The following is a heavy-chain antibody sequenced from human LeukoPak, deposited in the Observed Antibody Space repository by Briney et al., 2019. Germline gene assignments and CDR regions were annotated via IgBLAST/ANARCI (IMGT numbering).Heavy chain of an antibody. J-gene: IGHJ6*03. CDR2: LYHSGST. CDR3: ERVVAGTYYYYYMDV. D-gene: IGHD6-19*01. V-gene: IGHV4-38-2*02. Sequence: PSETLSLTCTVSGYSISSGYYWGWIRQPPGKGLESIGSLYHSGSTYYNPSLKSRVTISVDTSKNQFSLKLSSVTAADTAVYYCERVVAGTYYYYYMDVWGKGTTVTVSS. CDR1: GYSISSGYY.